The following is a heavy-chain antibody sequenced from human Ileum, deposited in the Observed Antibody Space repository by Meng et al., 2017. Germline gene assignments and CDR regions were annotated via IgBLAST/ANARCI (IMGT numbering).Heavy chain of an antibody. CDR3: VSERRRSYFFDY. Sequence: QVQLQESGPGRVKPSQTLSLKCTVSGGSITSGDYYWSWIRQPPGKGLEWIGYIFYTGATYSNPSLKSRVTVSLDTSKSQFSLKLSSVTAADTAIYYCVSERRRSYFFDYWGQGTLVTVSS. CDR2: IFYTGAT. J-gene: IGHJ4*02. CDR1: GGSITSGDYY. V-gene: IGHV4-30-4*01.